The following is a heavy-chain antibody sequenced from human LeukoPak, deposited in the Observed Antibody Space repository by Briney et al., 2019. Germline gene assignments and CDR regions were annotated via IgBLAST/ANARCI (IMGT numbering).Heavy chain of an antibody. J-gene: IGHJ3*02. Sequence: GGSLRLSCAASGFTFSKAWMSWVRQAPGKGLEWVVRIKTKTDGVTTDYAAPVKGRFTISRDDSKNTVYLQMTSLKIEDTAVYFCTGFETSGPDAFDIWGRGTMVTVSS. CDR3: TGFETSGPDAFDI. CDR1: GFTFSKAW. V-gene: IGHV3-15*01. D-gene: IGHD5-12*01. CDR2: IKTKTDGVTT.